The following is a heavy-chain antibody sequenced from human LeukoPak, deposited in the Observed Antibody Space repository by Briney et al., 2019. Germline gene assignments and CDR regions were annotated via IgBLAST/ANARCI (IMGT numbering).Heavy chain of an antibody. CDR1: GYTFSSYG. CDR3: ARDRPRELYYYDPGDAFDI. D-gene: IGHD3-22*01. CDR2: ISGHNGNT. V-gene: IGHV1-18*01. J-gene: IGHJ3*02. Sequence: GASVKVSCKTSGYTFSSYGISWVRQAPGQGLEWMGWISGHNGNTKYAQKFQGRVTMTTDTSTSTAYMEVKSLRSDDTAVYYCARDRPRELYYYDPGDAFDIWGQGTMVTVSS.